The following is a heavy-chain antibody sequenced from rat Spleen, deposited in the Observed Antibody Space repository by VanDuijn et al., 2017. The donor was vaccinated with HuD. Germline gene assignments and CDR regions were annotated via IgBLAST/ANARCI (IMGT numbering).Heavy chain of an antibody. J-gene: IGHJ1*01. D-gene: IGHD4-6*01. Sequence: EVQLVESGGDLVQPGRSVKLSCAASGFTFSSFPMAWVRQAPTKGLEWVAYIRTGGDNTYYRDSVKGRFTISRDNAKSTLYRQLDSLRSEDTATYYCTRPIGPYWYFDFWGPGTMVTVSS. V-gene: IGHV5-46*01. CDR2: IRTGGDNT. CDR3: TRPIGPYWYFDF. CDR1: GFTFSSFP.